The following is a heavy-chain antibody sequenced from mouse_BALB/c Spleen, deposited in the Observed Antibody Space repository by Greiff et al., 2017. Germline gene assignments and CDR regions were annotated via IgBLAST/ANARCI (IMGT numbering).Heavy chain of an antibody. D-gene: IGHD1-1*01. V-gene: IGHV1S81*02. CDR2: INPSNGGT. CDR3: TRASYVGYYAMDY. Sequence: QVQLQQPGAELVKPGASVKLSCKASGYTFTSYYMYWVKQRPGQGLEWIGGINPSNGGTNFNEKFKSKATLTVDKSSSTAYMQLSSLTSEDSAVYYCTRASYVGYYAMDYWGQGTSVTVSS. J-gene: IGHJ4*01. CDR1: GYTFTSYY.